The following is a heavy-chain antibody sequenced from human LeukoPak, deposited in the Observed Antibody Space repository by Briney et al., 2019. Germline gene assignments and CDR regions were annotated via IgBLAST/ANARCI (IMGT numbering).Heavy chain of an antibody. V-gene: IGHV3-30-3*02. CDR1: GFTFSSYA. CDR3: AKPHFGDYGDYYYYGMDV. CDR2: ISYDGSNK. D-gene: IGHD3-16*01. J-gene: IGHJ6*02. Sequence: GGSLRLSCAASGFTFSSYAMHWVRQAPGKGLEWVAVISYDGSNKYYADSVKGRFTISRDNSKNTLYLQMNSLRAEDTAVYYCAKPHFGDYGDYYYYGMDVWGQGTTVTVSS.